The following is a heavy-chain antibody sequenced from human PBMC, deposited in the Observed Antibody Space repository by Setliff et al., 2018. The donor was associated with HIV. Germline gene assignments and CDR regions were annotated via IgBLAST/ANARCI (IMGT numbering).Heavy chain of an antibody. J-gene: IGHJ6*03. CDR3: ARVGASGVPSTMDYYYYMDV. Sequence: SETLSLTCTVSGGSINTGHYYWSWIRHHPGKGLEWIAYIYYTGNTYFNPSLKSRITISIDTSKNQFSLKLRSVTAADTAVYYCARVGASGVPSTMDYYYYMDVWGKGTTVTVSS. CDR2: IYYTGNT. CDR1: GGSINTGHYY. D-gene: IGHD3-10*01. V-gene: IGHV4-31*03.